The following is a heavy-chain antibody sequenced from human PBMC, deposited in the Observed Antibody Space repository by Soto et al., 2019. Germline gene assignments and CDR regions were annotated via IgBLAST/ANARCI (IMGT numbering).Heavy chain of an antibody. CDR1: GYSFTSYW. CDR2: IYPGDSDT. J-gene: IGHJ6*02. Sequence: GASLKISCQGSGYSFTSYWIGWVRQMPGKGLEWMGIIYPGDSDTRYSPSFQGQVTISADKSISTAYLQWSSLKASDTAMYYCARQIRESYGYYYGMDVWGQGTMVTVAS. D-gene: IGHD3-10*01. CDR3: ARQIRESYGYYYGMDV. V-gene: IGHV5-51*01.